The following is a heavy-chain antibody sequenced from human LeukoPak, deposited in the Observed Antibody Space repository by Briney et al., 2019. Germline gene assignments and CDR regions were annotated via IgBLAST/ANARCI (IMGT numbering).Heavy chain of an antibody. CDR1: GYTFTSYG. Sequence: SVKVSCKAPGYTFTSYGISWVRQAPGQGLEWMGRIIPILGIANYAQKFQGRVTITADKSTSTAYMELSSLRSEDTAVYYCARGSGSYYPPGYWGQGTLVTVSS. D-gene: IGHD1-26*01. CDR3: ARGSGSYYPPGY. J-gene: IGHJ4*02. V-gene: IGHV1-69*04. CDR2: IIPILGIA.